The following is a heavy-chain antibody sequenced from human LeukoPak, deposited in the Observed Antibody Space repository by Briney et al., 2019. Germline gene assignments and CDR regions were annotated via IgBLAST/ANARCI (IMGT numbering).Heavy chain of an antibody. CDR1: GGSISSGDYY. J-gene: IGHJ5*02. D-gene: IGHD2-2*01. CDR2: IYYSGST. CDR3: ARDTGIVVVPAAIPEHWFDP. Sequence: SQTLSLTCTVSGGSISSGDYYWSWIRQPPGKGLEWIGYIYYSGSTYYNPSLKSRVTISVDTSKNQFSLKLSSVTAADTAVYYCARDTGIVVVPAAIPEHWFDPWGQGTLVTVSS. V-gene: IGHV4-30-4*01.